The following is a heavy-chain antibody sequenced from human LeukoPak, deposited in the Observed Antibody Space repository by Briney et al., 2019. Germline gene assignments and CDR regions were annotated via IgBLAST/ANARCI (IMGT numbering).Heavy chain of an antibody. V-gene: IGHV4-59*01. D-gene: IGHD3-3*01. CDR3: ARSRVRFLEWPPAV. CDR2: IYYTGST. J-gene: IGHJ4*02. Sequence: SETLSLTCTVSGGSISTYYWSWIRQPPGKGLEWIGYIYYTGSTNYNPSLQNRVTTSVDTSKNQFSLKLSSVTAADTAVYYCARSRVRFLEWPPAVWGQGTLVTVSS. CDR1: GGSISTYY.